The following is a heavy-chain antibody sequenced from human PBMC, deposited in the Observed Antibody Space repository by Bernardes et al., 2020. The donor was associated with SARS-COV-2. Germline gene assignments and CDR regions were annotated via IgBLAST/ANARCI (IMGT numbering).Heavy chain of an antibody. Sequence: ASVKVSCKSSGYSFTTFGITWVRHAPGQGLEWMAWIGVSNGITKYAGKFQGRVTMTTDTSTSTAYLELGSLTSDDTAVYYCARDASFRDDYWGQGTLVSVSS. J-gene: IGHJ4*02. CDR2: IGVSNGIT. V-gene: IGHV1-18*04. CDR1: GYSFTTFG. D-gene: IGHD1-26*01. CDR3: ARDASFRDDY.